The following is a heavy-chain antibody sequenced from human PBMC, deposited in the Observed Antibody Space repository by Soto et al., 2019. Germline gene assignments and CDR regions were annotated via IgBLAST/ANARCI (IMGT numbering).Heavy chain of an antibody. CDR3: AKGDCGGDCYSFDAFDI. J-gene: IGHJ3*02. D-gene: IGHD2-21*02. V-gene: IGHV3-30*18. Sequence: QVQLVESGGGVVQPGRSLRLSCAASGFTFSSYGMHWVRQAPSKGLEWVAFISYDASNKYYADSVKGRFTISRDNSKNTLYLQMNSLRAEDTSVYYCAKGDCGGDCYSFDAFDILGQGTMVTVSS. CDR2: ISYDASNK. CDR1: GFTFSSYG.